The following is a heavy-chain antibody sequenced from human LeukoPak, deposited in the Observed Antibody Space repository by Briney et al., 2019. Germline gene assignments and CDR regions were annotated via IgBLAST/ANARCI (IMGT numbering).Heavy chain of an antibody. J-gene: IGHJ4*02. CDR3: AKTKVPNYYGSGSYVDY. V-gene: IGHV3-23*01. CDR2: ISATGGST. Sequence: GGSLRLSCAASGFTFSSYAVSWVRQAPGKGLEWLSAISATGGSTYYADSVKGRFTISRDNSKNTLYLQLNSLRAEDTAVYYCAKTKVPNYYGSGSYVDYWGQGTLVTVSS. CDR1: GFTFSSYA. D-gene: IGHD3-10*01.